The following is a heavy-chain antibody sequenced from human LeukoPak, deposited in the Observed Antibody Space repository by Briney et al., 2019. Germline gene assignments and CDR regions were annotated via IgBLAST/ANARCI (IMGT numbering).Heavy chain of an antibody. CDR2: ISGSGGST. J-gene: IGHJ4*02. Sequence: GGSPRLSCAASGFEFDMYGMNWVRQAPGKGLEWVSAISGSGGSTYYADSVKGRFTISRDNSKNTLYLQMNSLRAEDTAVYYCAKDRRAVAGSNYFDYWGQGTLVTVSS. V-gene: IGHV3-23*01. CDR1: GFEFDMYG. D-gene: IGHD6-19*01. CDR3: AKDRRAVAGSNYFDY.